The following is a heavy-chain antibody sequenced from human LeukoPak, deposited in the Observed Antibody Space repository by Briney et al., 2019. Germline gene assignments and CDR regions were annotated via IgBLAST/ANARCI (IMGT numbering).Heavy chain of an antibody. D-gene: IGHD1-7*01. V-gene: IGHV1-69*04. CDR1: GYTFTSYY. J-gene: IGHJ4*02. Sequence: GASVKVSCKASGYTFTSYYMHWVRQAPGQGLEWMGRIIPILGIANYAQKFQGRVTITADKSTSTAYMELSSLRSEDTAVYYCAREVSGGTTRGVYFDYWGQGTLVTVSS. CDR3: AREVSGGTTRGVYFDY. CDR2: IIPILGIA.